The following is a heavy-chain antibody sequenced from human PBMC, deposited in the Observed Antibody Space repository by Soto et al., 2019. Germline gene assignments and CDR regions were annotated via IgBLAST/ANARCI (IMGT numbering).Heavy chain of an antibody. V-gene: IGHV3-53*01. CDR2: IYSGGST. CDR3: ARDRSTAMAEDYDIFNGPPYGMDV. J-gene: IGHJ6*02. Sequence: PGGSLRLSCAASGFSVSSNYMSWVRQAPGKGLEWVSVIYSGGSTYYADSVKGRFTISRYNSKNTLYLQMNSLRPEDTAVYYCARDRSTAMAEDYDIFNGPPYGMDVCGQGTTFTVSS. D-gene: IGHD3-9*01. CDR1: GFSVSSNY.